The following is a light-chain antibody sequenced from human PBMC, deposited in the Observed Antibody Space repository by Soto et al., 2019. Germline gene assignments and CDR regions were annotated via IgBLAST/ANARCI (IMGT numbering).Light chain of an antibody. V-gene: IGLV2-14*01. CDR3: SSYRSGSTPYV. Sequence: QSVLTQPASVSGSPGQSITISCTGTISDIGDYNYVSWYQQHPGKAPKLMIYEVSNRPSGVSNRFSGSKSGTTASLTISGLQAEDEADYYCSSYRSGSTPYVFGTGTKVPVL. CDR1: ISDIGDYNY. CDR2: EVS. J-gene: IGLJ1*01.